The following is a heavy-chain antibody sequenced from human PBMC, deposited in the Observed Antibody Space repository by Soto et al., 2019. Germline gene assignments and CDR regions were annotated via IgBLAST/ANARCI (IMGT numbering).Heavy chain of an antibody. V-gene: IGHV4-39*01. CDR3: ASIVVVAAFFDY. CDR1: GGSISSSSYY. D-gene: IGHD2-15*01. J-gene: IGHJ4*02. CDR2: IYYSGIT. Sequence: QLQLQESGPGLVKPSETLSLTCTVSGGSISSSSYYWGWIRQPPGKGLEWIGSIYYSGITYYNPSLKSRVTISVDTSKNQFSLKLSSVTAADTAVYYGASIVVVAAFFDYWGQGTLVTVSS.